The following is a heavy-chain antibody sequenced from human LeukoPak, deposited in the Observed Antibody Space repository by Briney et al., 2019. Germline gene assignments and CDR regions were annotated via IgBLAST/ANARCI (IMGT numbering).Heavy chain of an antibody. J-gene: IGHJ4*02. Sequence: PGGSLRLSCAASGFTFSSYGMHWVRQAPGKGLEWVAVISYDGSNKYYADSVKGRFTISRDNSKNTLYLQMNSLRAEDTAVYYCAKAPPYKKYFDYWGQGTLVTVSS. CDR2: ISYDGSNK. V-gene: IGHV3-30*18. CDR3: AKAPPYKKYFDY. CDR1: GFTFSSYG. D-gene: IGHD1-1*01.